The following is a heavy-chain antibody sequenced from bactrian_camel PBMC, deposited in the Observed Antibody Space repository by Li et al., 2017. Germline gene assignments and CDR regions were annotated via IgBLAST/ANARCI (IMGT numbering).Heavy chain of an antibody. D-gene: IGHD4*01. Sequence: HVQLVESGGAFVQPGGSLRLSCAASGFTHFNFGMSWVRQAPGKGLEWVAAITGGGETTYYADSMKGRFTISRDNAKNTLYLTMNNLKTEDTGVYYCATDSDDLPYTSRGQGTQVTVS. V-gene: IGHV3S1*01. CDR2: ITGGGETT. CDR1: GFTHFNFG. J-gene: IGHJ4*01. CDR3: ATDSDDLPYTS.